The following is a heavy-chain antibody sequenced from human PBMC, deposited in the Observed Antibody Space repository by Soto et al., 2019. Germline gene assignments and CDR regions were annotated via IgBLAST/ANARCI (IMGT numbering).Heavy chain of an antibody. J-gene: IGHJ6*02. CDR2: INPGGGSA. V-gene: IGHV1-46*01. D-gene: IGHD6-19*01. CDR1: GSAITRYY. Sequence: QVDLVQSGAEVKKPGASVTISCKASGSAITRYYINWVRQAPGRGLEWMGIINPGGGSASYAQKFQDRVTIDKDTSTGTVYMDLRSLRTEDTAVYYCARDTSGWSLNGLDVWGQGTTVNVSS. CDR3: ARDTSGWSLNGLDV.